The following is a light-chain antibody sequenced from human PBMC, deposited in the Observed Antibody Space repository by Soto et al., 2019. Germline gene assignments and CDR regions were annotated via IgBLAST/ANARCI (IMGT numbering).Light chain of an antibody. Sequence: EIVLTQSPGTLSLSPGERATLSCRSSENLSSMYLAWYQKKPGQPPRLLIYEDFTRAAGVPDRFSGSGSGTDFALTISRLEPEDVAVYYCQQYSSSPTFGQGTKVEIK. V-gene: IGKV3-20*01. CDR3: QQYSSSPT. CDR1: ENLSSMY. CDR2: EDF. J-gene: IGKJ1*01.